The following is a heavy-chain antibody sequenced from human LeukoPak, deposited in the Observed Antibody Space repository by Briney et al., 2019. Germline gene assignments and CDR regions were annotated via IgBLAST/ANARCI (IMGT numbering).Heavy chain of an antibody. J-gene: IGHJ4*02. CDR2: ISISGGTT. Sequence: GGSLRLSCTASAFAFSNHAMSWVRQAPGKGLEWVSSISISGGTTYYTDSVKGRFTISRENSKSTLYLQMNNLRADDTAVYYCANEIRPNDYWGQGTLVTVSS. CDR1: AFAFSNHA. V-gene: IGHV3-23*01. CDR3: ANEIRPNDY. D-gene: IGHD4-17*01.